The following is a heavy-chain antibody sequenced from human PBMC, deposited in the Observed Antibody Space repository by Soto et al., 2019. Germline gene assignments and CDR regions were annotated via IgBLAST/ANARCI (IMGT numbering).Heavy chain of an antibody. CDR1: GFTFSDNL. V-gene: IGHV1-3*01. D-gene: IGHD2-8*02. CDR3: ERDILSVGPRANDAFDV. CDR2: TNPDNRNT. Sequence: QVQLVQSGAEVRKPGASVNISCRASGFTFSDNLINWVRQAPGQSLEWVGWTNPDNRNTRYAQTFQGRVTISRHSSASIAYVEVTDLTSEDTAGYYCERDILSVGPRANDAFDVWGQGTMVIVSS. J-gene: IGHJ3*01.